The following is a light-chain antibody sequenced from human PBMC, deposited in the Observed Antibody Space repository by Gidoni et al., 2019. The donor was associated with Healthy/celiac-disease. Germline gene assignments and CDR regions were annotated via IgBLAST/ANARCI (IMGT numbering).Light chain of an antibody. CDR3: QQYYSTPWT. J-gene: IGKJ1*01. Sequence: SCNKTYLAWYQQKPGQPPKLLIYWASTRESGVPYRFSGSGSGTDFTLTISSLQAEDVAVYYCQQYYSTPWTFGQGTKVEIK. CDR2: WAS. V-gene: IGKV4-1*01. CDR1: SCNKTY.